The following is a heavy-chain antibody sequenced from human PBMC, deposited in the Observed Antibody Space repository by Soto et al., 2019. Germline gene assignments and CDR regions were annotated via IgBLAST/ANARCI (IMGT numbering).Heavy chain of an antibody. V-gene: IGHV3-48*02. CDR3: TRDGRRAYEMDV. CDR2: IGHDLVTI. Sequence: PGGSLRLSCAASGFTFSDYNLNWVRQAPGKGLEWVSYIGHDLVTIFYADSVRGRFTISKDNARNSLFLEMSSLRDEDTAVYYCTRDGRRAYEMDVWGQGTTVTVSS. CDR1: GFTFSDYN. D-gene: IGHD6-25*01. J-gene: IGHJ6*02.